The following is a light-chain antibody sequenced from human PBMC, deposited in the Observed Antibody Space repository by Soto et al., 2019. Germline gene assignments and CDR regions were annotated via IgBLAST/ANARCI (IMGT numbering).Light chain of an antibody. Sequence: EIVMTQSPATLSVSPGERATLSCRASQTISTSLAWYQQKPGQAPRLLIYGASTRATGIPARFSGSGSGTEFTLTISSLQAEDFAVYYCPQYVSWYTFGQGTKVDIK. CDR3: PQYVSWYT. CDR2: GAS. CDR1: QTISTS. J-gene: IGKJ2*01. V-gene: IGKV3-15*01.